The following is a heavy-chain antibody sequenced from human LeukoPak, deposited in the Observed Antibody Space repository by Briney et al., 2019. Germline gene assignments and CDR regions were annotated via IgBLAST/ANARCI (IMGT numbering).Heavy chain of an antibody. CDR2: ISAYNGNK. V-gene: IGHV1-18*01. CDR3: ARVDRSPDIVVVPAAIIRPGAFDI. J-gene: IGHJ3*02. Sequence: ASVKVSCKASGYTFTSYGISWVRQAPGQGLEWMGWISAYNGNKNYAQKLQGRVTMTTDTSTSTAYMELRSRGSDDTAVYYCARVDRSPDIVVVPAAIIRPGAFDIWGQGTMVTVSS. D-gene: IGHD2-2*01. CDR1: GYTFTSYG.